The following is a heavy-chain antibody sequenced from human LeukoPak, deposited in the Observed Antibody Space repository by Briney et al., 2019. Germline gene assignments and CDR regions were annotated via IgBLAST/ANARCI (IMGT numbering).Heavy chain of an antibody. Sequence: SETLSLTCTVAGAFISSGSYYWRWLRQPAGKGLEWIGRIYTSGSTNYNPSLKSRITISVDTSKNQFSLKLSSVTAADTAVYYCARVTTGGHHNCWGQRTLLTVSS. J-gene: IGHJ4*02. CDR2: IYTSGST. V-gene: IGHV4-61*02. D-gene: IGHD2-15*01. CDR1: GAFISSGSYY. CDR3: ARVTTGGHHNC.